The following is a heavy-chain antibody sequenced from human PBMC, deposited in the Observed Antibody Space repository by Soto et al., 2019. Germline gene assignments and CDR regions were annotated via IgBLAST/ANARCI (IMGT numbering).Heavy chain of an antibody. CDR1: GGTFSSYA. CDR2: IIPIFGTA. CDR3: ASPTDETGTDAFDI. Sequence: QVQLVQSGAEVKKPGSSVKVSCKASGGTFSSYAISWVRQAPGQGLEWMGGIIPIFGTANYAQKFQCRVTITADESTSTAYMELSSLRSEDTAVYYCASPTDETGTDAFDIWGQGTMVTVSS. V-gene: IGHV1-69*12. J-gene: IGHJ3*02. D-gene: IGHD7-27*01.